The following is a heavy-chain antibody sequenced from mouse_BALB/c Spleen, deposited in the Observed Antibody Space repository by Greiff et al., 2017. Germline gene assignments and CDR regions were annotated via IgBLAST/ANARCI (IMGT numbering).Heavy chain of an antibody. V-gene: IGHV5-4*02. CDR3: ARDYGSSYYYYAMDY. J-gene: IGHJ4*01. CDR1: GFTFSDYY. CDR2: ISDGGSYT. D-gene: IGHD1-1*01. Sequence: EVQLVESGGGLVKPGGSLKLSCAASGFTFSDYYMYWVRQTPEKRLEWVATISDGGSYTYYPDSVKGRFTISRDNAKNNLYLQMSSLKSEDTAMYYCARDYGSSYYYYAMDYWGQGTSVTVSS.